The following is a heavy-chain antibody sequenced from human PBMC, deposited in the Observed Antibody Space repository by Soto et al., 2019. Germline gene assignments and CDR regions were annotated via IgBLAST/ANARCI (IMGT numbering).Heavy chain of an antibody. CDR3: AKMAAWGFGSYYCYYMDV. CDR2: IRQDGGET. Sequence: GGSLRLSCAASGFSLSTYWMSWVRQAPGRGLEWVATIRQDGGETHYVDYVKGRFSISRDNAKNSLYLQMNSLRAEDTAVYYCAKMAAWGFGSYYCYYMDVWGKGTTVTVSS. CDR1: GFSLSTYW. D-gene: IGHD3-10*01. V-gene: IGHV3-7*03. J-gene: IGHJ6*03.